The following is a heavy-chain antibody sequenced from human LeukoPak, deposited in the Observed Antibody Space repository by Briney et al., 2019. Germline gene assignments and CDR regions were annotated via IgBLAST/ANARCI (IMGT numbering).Heavy chain of an antibody. J-gene: IGHJ4*02. CDR1: GFTFSSYA. D-gene: IGHD3-22*01. V-gene: IGHV3-30*01. CDR2: ISYDRSNK. Sequence: GGSLRLSCAASGFTFSSYAMHWVRQAPGKGLEWVAVISYDRSNKYYADSVKGRFTISRDNSKNTLYLQMNSLRAEDTAVYYCARDRSPLDYYYDSSGYGIFDYWGQGTLVTVSS. CDR3: ARDRSPLDYYYDSSGYGIFDY.